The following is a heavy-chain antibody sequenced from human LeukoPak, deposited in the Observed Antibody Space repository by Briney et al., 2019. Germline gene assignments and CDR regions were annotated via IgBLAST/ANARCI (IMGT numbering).Heavy chain of an antibody. CDR2: INPNSGGT. CDR1: GYTFTGYY. J-gene: IGHJ5*02. V-gene: IGHV1-2*02. D-gene: IGHD1-26*01. Sequence: ASVKVSCKASGYTFTGYYMHWVRQAPGQGLEWMGWINPNSGGTNYAQKFQGRVTMTRDTSISTAYMELSRLRSDDTAVYYRAREGRVGATWGRYNWFDPWGQGTLVTVSS. CDR3: AREGRVGATWGRYNWFDP.